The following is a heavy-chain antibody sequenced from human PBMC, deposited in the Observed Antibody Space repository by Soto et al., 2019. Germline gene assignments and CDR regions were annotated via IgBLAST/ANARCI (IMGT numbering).Heavy chain of an antibody. Sequence: QVQLVESGGGVVQPGRSLRLSCAASGFTFSTYGMHWVRQAPGTGLEWVAVIWYDGSHKDYADSVKGRFTISRDNSKNTLYLQMNSLRVEDTGVYYCAREVGPFDYWGQGTLVAVSS. V-gene: IGHV3-33*01. J-gene: IGHJ4*02. CDR3: AREVGPFDY. CDR1: GFTFSTYG. CDR2: IWYDGSHK. D-gene: IGHD1-26*01.